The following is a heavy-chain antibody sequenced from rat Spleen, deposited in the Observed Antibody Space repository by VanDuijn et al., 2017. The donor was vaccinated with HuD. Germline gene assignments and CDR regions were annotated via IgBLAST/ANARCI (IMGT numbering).Heavy chain of an antibody. CDR2: IDPDGGRT. Sequence: EVQLVESGGGLVQPGRSMKLSCAASGFTFSRYWMYWVRQAPGKGLEWVSSIDPDGGRTYYPDSVKGRFTISRDNAKNTVYLQMNSLRSEDTATYYCVKEGTLPGYNYFDYWGQGVMVTVSS. CDR1: GFTFSRYW. D-gene: IGHD1-4*01. V-gene: IGHV5-58*01. CDR3: VKEGTLPGYNYFDY. J-gene: IGHJ2*01.